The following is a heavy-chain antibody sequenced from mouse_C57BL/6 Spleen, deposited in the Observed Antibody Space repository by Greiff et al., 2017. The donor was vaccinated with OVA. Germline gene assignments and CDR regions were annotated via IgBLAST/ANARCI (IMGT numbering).Heavy chain of an antibody. CDR2: IHPNSGST. CDR1: GYTFTSYW. J-gene: IGHJ2*01. CDR3: ARGEDYDYDKDY. Sequence: QVQLQQPGAELVKPGASVKLSCKASGYTFTSYWMHWVKQRPGQGLEWIGMIHPNSGSTNYNEKFKSKATLTVDKSSSTAYMQLSSLTSEDSAVYYCARGEDYDYDKDYWGQGTTLTVSS. V-gene: IGHV1-64*01. D-gene: IGHD2-4*01.